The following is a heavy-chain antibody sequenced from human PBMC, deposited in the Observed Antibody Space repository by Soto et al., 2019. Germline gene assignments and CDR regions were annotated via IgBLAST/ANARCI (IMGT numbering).Heavy chain of an antibody. CDR2: INAGNGNT. J-gene: IGHJ6*02. V-gene: IGHV1-3*01. CDR3: ARFDSSSPRGYYGMYV. D-gene: IGHD6-6*01. Sequence: QVQLVQSGAEVKKPGASVKVSCKASGYTFTSYAMHWVRQAPGQRLEWMGWINAGNGNTKYSQKFQGRVTITRDTSATTAYTLLSSLRSEVTAVYSCARFDSSSPRGYYGMYVWGQGYTGTGSS. CDR1: GYTFTSYA.